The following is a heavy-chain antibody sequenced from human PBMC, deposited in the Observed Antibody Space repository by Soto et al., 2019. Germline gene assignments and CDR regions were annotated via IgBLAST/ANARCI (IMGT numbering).Heavy chain of an antibody. CDR3: AIGARFLEGSGGVDD. CDR2: IDPSDSYT. V-gene: IGHV5-10-1*01. J-gene: IGHJ4*02. Sequence: GESLKISCKGSGYSFTSYWISWVRQMPGKGLEWMGRIDPSDSYTNYSPSFQGHVTISADKSISTAYLQWSSLKASDTAMYYCAIGARFLEGSGGVDDGCKGTLVTVS. D-gene: IGHD3-3*01. CDR1: GYSFTSYW.